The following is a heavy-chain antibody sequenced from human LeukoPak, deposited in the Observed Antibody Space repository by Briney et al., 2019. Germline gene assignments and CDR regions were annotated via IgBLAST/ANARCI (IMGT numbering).Heavy chain of an antibody. D-gene: IGHD5-24*01. J-gene: IGHJ4*02. CDR3: ASPRDGYNTFDY. CDR1: GGTFSSYA. Sequence: ASVKVSCKASGGTFSSYAISWVRQAPGQGLEWMGRIIPIFGTANYAQKLQGRVTITTDESTSTAYMELSSLRSEDTAVYYCASPRDGYNTFDYWGQGTLVTVSS. CDR2: IIPIFGTA. V-gene: IGHV1-69*05.